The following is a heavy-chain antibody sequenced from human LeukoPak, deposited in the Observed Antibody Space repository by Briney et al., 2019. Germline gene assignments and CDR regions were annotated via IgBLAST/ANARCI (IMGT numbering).Heavy chain of an antibody. J-gene: IGHJ4*02. CDR2: IYYTGST. D-gene: IGHD6-19*01. CDR1: GGSISSHY. CDR3: ASYGYTSAWTHFDN. Sequence: SEILSLTCIVSGGSISSHYWGWIRQPPGKGLEYIGNIYYTGSTNSSPSLKSRVTISVDTSNNQFSLRLNSVTAADTAVYFCASYGYTSAWTHFDNWGQGILVTVSS. V-gene: IGHV4-59*08.